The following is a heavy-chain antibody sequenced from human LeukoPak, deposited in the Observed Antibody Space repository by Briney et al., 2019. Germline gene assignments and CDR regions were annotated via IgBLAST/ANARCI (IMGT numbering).Heavy chain of an antibody. J-gene: IGHJ4*02. V-gene: IGHV3-21*01. CDR2: ISSSRNYI. CDR3: ARDPYYYDSSGYYGEGFDY. Sequence: GGSLRLSCAASGFTFSSYSMNGVRQAPGKGLEWVSYISSSRNYIFYADSVKGRFTISRDNAKNSLYLQMNSLRAEDTAVYYCARDPYYYDSSGYYGEGFDYWGQGTLVTVSS. CDR1: GFTFSSYS. D-gene: IGHD3-22*01.